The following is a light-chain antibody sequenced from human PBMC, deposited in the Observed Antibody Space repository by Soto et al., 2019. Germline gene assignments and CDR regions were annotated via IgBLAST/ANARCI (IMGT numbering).Light chain of an antibody. J-gene: IGLJ1*01. CDR1: SSDVGSYNL. V-gene: IGLV2-14*02. CDR2: EVS. CDR3: CSYTGTNTYL. Sequence: QSALTQPASVSGSPGQSITISCTGSSSDVGSYNLVSWYQQLPGKAPKLVIYEVSARPSGVSNRFSGSKSGNTASLIISGLQAEDEADYYCCSYTGTNTYLFGTGTKVTVL.